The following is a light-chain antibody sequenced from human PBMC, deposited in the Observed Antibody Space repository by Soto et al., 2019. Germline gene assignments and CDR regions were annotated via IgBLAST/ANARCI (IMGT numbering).Light chain of an antibody. CDR2: GNS. CDR1: SSNVGGGYD. J-gene: IGLJ2*01. Sequence: QSVLTQPPSVSGAPGQRVTISCTGSSSNVGGGYDVQWYQQLPGTAPKLLISGNSNRPSGVPDRFSGSKSGTSASLAITGLQAEDEADYYCQSYDSSLSAVVFGGGTKLTVL. CDR3: QSYDSSLSAVV. V-gene: IGLV1-40*01.